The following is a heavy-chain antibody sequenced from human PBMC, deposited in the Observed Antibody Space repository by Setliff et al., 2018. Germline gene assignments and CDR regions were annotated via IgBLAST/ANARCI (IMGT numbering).Heavy chain of an antibody. CDR3: ARGGTFRYFDY. CDR1: GASINSHY. V-gene: IGHV4-59*11. Sequence: SETLSLTCTVSGASINSHYWSWIRQSPGRGLEYIGYVYYNGAADYSPSLKSRVTLSVDTSKNQFSLKLTSVTAADTAVYSCARGGTFRYFDYWGQGTPVTVSS. D-gene: IGHD5-12*01. J-gene: IGHJ4*02. CDR2: VYYNGAA.